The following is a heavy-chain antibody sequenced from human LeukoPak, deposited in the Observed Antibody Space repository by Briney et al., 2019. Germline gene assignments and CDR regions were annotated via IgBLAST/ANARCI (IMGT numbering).Heavy chain of an antibody. J-gene: IGHJ4*02. CDR3: AKASSETNFDQ. Sequence: GGSLRLSCAASGFTVSSNYMSWVRQAPGKGLEWVSVIYSGGSTYYADSVKGRFTISRDNSQNTVFLQMNSLRVDDTAVYYCAKASSETNFDQWGQGTLVTVSS. V-gene: IGHV3-66*01. CDR1: GFTVSSNY. CDR2: IYSGGST. D-gene: IGHD2-2*01.